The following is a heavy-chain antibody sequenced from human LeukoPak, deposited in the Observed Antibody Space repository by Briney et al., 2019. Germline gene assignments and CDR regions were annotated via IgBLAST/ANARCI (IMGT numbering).Heavy chain of an antibody. CDR1: GFTFSSYS. Sequence: GSLRLSCAASGFTFSSYSMNWVRQAPGKGLEWVSSISSSSTYIYYADSAKGRFTISRDNAKNSLYLQMNSLRAEDSAVYYCARVRDSYGYYYYMDVWGKGTTVTVSS. CDR3: ARVRDSYGYYYYMDV. V-gene: IGHV3-21*01. CDR2: ISSSSTYI. D-gene: IGHD5-18*01. J-gene: IGHJ6*03.